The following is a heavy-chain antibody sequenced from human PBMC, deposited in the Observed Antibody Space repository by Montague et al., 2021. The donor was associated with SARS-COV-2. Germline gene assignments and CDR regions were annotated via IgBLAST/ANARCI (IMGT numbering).Heavy chain of an antibody. Sequence: SLRLSCAASGFTFSSYEMNWVRQAPGKGLEWVSYISSSGSTIYYADSVKGRFTISRDNAKNSLYLQMNSLSAGDTAIYYCASDSGIEIPDYYYSMDVWGQGTTVTVSS. J-gene: IGHJ6*02. V-gene: IGHV3-48*03. D-gene: IGHD5-24*01. CDR3: ASDSGIEIPDYYYSMDV. CDR1: GFTFSSYE. CDR2: ISSSGSTI.